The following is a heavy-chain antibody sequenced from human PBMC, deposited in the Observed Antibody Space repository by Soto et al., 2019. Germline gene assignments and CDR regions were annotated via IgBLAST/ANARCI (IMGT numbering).Heavy chain of an antibody. D-gene: IGHD3-9*01. CDR3: ASYSTGSTRGWFDP. CDR1: GGTFSSYT. J-gene: IGHJ5*02. V-gene: IGHV1-69*02. Sequence: QVQLVQSGAEVKKPGSSVKVSCKASGGTFSSYTISWVRQAPGQGLEWMGRIIPILGIANYAQKFQGRVTITADKSTSTAYRGLSSLRSEDTAVYYCASYSTGSTRGWFDPWGQGTLVTVSS. CDR2: IIPILGIA.